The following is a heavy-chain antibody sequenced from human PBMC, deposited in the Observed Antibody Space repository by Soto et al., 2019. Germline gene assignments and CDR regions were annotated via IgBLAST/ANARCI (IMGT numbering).Heavy chain of an antibody. CDR2: IHISGDT. CDR1: GGFFNTYF. D-gene: IGHD5-18*01. CDR3: VREIQGPLGWFDP. Sequence: QVQLQESGPELVKPSETLSLTCTVSGGFFNTYFWNWIRQPAGKGLEWIGRIHISGDTKYNPSLEGRVTMSVDMSRNQFSLKLNSVTAADTAIYYCVREIQGPLGWFDPWGQGSLVTVSS. J-gene: IGHJ5*02. V-gene: IGHV4-4*07.